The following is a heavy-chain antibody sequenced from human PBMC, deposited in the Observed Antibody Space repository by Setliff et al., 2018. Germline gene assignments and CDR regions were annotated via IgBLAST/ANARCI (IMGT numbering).Heavy chain of an antibody. CDR1: GGTLTNYA. CDR2: IIPIFDTT. CDR3: ASNYCSGGSCDCQNCRGFDAFDI. V-gene: IGHV1-69*05. J-gene: IGHJ3*02. D-gene: IGHD2-15*01. Sequence: SVKVSCKASGGTLTNYAISWVRQAPGQGLEWMGGIIPIFDTTDYAQKFQDRVTIITDESTSTAYMELSNLRSDDTAVYYCASNYCSGGSCDCQNCRGFDAFDIWGQGTMVTVSS.